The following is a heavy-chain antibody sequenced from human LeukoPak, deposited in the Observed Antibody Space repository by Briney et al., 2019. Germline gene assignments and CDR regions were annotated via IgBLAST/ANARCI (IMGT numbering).Heavy chain of an antibody. CDR3: AKIPSYDILTGYYHGGGYFQH. CDR2: IRGSGGST. Sequence: GGSLRLSCAASGFTFSSYAMSWVRQAPGKGLGWVSAIRGSGGSTYYADSVKGRFTISRDNSKNTLYLQMNSLRAEDTAVYYCAKIPSYDILTGYYHGGGYFQHWGQGTLVTVSS. V-gene: IGHV3-23*01. J-gene: IGHJ1*01. D-gene: IGHD3-9*01. CDR1: GFTFSSYA.